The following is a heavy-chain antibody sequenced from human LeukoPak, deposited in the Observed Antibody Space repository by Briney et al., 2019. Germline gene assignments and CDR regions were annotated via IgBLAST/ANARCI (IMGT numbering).Heavy chain of an antibody. J-gene: IGHJ4*02. Sequence: GGSLRLSCAASGFTFSSYWMSWVRQAPGKGLEWAANIKRDGSEKYYVDSVKGRFTISRDNAKNSLYLQMNSLRAEDTAVYYCARGRLGYCSSTSCYGGIDYWGQGTLVTISS. CDR2: IKRDGSEK. CDR1: GFTFSSYW. D-gene: IGHD2-2*01. V-gene: IGHV3-7*04. CDR3: ARGRLGYCSSTSCYGGIDY.